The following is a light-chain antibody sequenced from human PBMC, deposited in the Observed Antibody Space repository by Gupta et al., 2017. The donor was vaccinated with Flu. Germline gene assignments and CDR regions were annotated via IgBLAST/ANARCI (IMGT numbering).Light chain of an antibody. V-gene: IGKV4-1*01. Sequence: DIVMTQSPASLAVSPGARATISCKSSQSVLYSSNNKNFLAWYQQKPGPPPKLLIYWASTRESGVPDRFSGSGSGTDFTLTISSLHAEDVAIYYCHQYYTTPWTFGQGTKVEIK. CDR2: WAS. J-gene: IGKJ1*01. CDR3: HQYYTTPWT. CDR1: QSVLYSSNNKNF.